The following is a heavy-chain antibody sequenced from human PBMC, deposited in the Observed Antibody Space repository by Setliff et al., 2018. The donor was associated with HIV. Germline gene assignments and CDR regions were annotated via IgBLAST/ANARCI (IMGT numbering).Heavy chain of an antibody. Sequence: SETLSLTCAVYGGSFSGYYWSWIRQPPGKGLEWIGEINHSGSTNYNPSLKSRVTISVGTSKNQFSLKLNSVTAADTAVYYCARGAGYYGSGSSLPLGYWGQGTLVTVSS. CDR1: GGSFSGYY. D-gene: IGHD3-10*01. J-gene: IGHJ4*02. V-gene: IGHV4-34*01. CDR3: ARGAGYYGSGSSLPLGY. CDR2: INHSGST.